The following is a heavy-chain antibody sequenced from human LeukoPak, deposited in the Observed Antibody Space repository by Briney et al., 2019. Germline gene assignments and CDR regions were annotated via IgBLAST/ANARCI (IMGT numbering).Heavy chain of an antibody. V-gene: IGHV1-69*01. CDR1: GGTFGSYA. Sequence: SVKVSRTASGGTFGSYAISWVRQAPGQGLEWMGGIIPIFGTANYAQKFQGRVTITADESTSTAYMELSSLRSEDTAVYYCASGYYYDSSGYYDYWGQGTLVIVSS. CDR3: ASGYYYDSSGYYDY. J-gene: IGHJ4*02. CDR2: IIPIFGTA. D-gene: IGHD3-22*01.